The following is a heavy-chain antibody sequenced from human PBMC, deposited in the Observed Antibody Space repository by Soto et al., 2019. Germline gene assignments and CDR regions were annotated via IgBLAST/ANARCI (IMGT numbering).Heavy chain of an antibody. D-gene: IGHD3-22*01. CDR2: IYYSGST. V-gene: IGHV4-31*03. J-gene: IGHJ4*02. CDR3: ARDMNYYDSSGYYPGWYFDY. Sequence: PSETLSLTCTVSGGSISSGGYYWSWIRQHPGKGLEWIGYIYYSGSTYYNPSLKSRVTISVDTSKNQFSLKLSSVTAADTAVYYCARDMNYYDSSGYYPGWYFDYWGQGTLVTVSS. CDR1: GGSISSGGYY.